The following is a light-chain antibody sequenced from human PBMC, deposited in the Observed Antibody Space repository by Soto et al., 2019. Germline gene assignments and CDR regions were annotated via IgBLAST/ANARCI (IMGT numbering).Light chain of an antibody. CDR1: QSVSSY. CDR2: DAS. J-gene: IGKJ4*01. CDR3: QQRSNWPRLT. Sequence: EIALTQSPSTVSLSPGERATLSCRASQSVSSYLAWYQQKPGQAPRLLIYDASNRATGIPARFSGSGSGTDFTLTISSLEPEDFAVYYCQQRSNWPRLTFGGGTKVDIK. V-gene: IGKV3-11*01.